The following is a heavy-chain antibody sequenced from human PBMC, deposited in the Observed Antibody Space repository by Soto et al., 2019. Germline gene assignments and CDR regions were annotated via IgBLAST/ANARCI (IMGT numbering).Heavy chain of an antibody. CDR1: GFTFSSYW. CDR3: ARCRLVEPPEPSAPPSYDFPRVA. J-gene: IGHJ6*03. V-gene: IGHV3-7*01. Sequence: GGSLRLSCAASGFTFSSYWMTWVRQAPGKGLEWVANIRQGGSVKYYADSMKGRLGISRDNAKHPLYLQMNSLRAEDTARCSGARCRLVEPPEPSAPPSYDFPRVAWGKGTTRTLS. CDR2: IRQGGSVK. D-gene: IGHD2-2*01.